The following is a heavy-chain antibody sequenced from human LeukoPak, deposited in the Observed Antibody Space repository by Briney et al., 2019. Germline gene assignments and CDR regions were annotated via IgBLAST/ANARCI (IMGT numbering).Heavy chain of an antibody. J-gene: IGHJ6*03. V-gene: IGHV4-61*02. D-gene: IGHD6-6*01. CDR3: AREARPDYYYYMDV. CDR1: GGSISSGSYY. CDR2: IYTSGST. Sequence: PSQTLSPTCTVSGGSISSGSYYWSWIRQPAGKGLEWIGRIYTSGSTNYNPSLKSRVTISVDTSKNQFSLKLSSVTAADTAVYYCAREARPDYYYYMDVWGKGTTVTVSS.